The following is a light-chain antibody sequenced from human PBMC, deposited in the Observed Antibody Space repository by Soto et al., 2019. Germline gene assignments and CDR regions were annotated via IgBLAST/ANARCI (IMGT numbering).Light chain of an antibody. J-gene: IGLJ3*02. CDR1: SSDVGAYNF. CDR3: GSYTGGGTWV. CDR2: GVS. Sequence: QSALSQPASVSGSPGQSITISCTGTSSDVGAYNFVSWYQQHPGKAPKVLIYGVSYRPSGISNRFSGSKSGNTASLTISGLQAEDEADYYCGSYTGGGTWVFAGGTKLTVL. V-gene: IGLV2-14*01.